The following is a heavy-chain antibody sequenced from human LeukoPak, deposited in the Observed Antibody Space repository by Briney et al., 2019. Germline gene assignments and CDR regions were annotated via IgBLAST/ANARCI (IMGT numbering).Heavy chain of an antibody. V-gene: IGHV3-21*01. CDR3: AIGGRYYGEHGEH. Sequence: GGSLRLSCAASGFTFSSYSMNWVRQAPGKGLEWVSSISGSSTYIYDADSVKGRFTVSSDNAKNSLYLQMNSLRDEDTAVYYCAIGGRYYGEHGEHWGQGSLVTVSS. J-gene: IGHJ4*02. D-gene: IGHD3-10*01. CDR2: ISGSSTYI. CDR1: GFTFSSYS.